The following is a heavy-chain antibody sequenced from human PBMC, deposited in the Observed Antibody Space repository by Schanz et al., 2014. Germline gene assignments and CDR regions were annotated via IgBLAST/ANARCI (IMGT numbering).Heavy chain of an antibody. J-gene: IGHJ3*02. CDR2: ISRDGTTS. V-gene: IGHV3-11*01. CDR3: ARENLNWEAFDI. CDR1: GFIFNDYY. Sequence: QVQLVESGGGLVKPGGSLRLSCAASGFIFNDYYMNWIRQAPGKGLEWLSYISRDGTTSYYEDSVKGRFTISRDNAKTSLYLEMTSLRGEDTAVYYCARENLNWEAFDIWGQGTVVTVSS. D-gene: IGHD7-27*01.